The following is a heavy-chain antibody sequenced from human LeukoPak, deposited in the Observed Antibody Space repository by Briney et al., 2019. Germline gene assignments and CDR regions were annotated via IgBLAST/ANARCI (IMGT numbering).Heavy chain of an antibody. CDR1: GFTFSSYE. Sequence: GGSLRLSCAASGFTFSSYEMNWVRQAPGKGLEWVSYISSSGSTIYYADSVKGRFTISRDNAKNSLYLQMNSLRAEDTAVYYCARDSSGYRRPFFDYWGQGTLVTVSS. J-gene: IGHJ4*02. V-gene: IGHV3-48*03. D-gene: IGHD3-22*01. CDR2: ISSSGSTI. CDR3: ARDSSGYRRPFFDY.